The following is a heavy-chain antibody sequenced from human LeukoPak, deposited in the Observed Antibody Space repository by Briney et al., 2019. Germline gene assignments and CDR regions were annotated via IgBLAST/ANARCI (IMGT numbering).Heavy chain of an antibody. J-gene: IGHJ4*02. D-gene: IGHD4-11*01. V-gene: IGHV5-51*01. CDR2: INPGDSDT. Sequence: GESLKISCQASGYSFTSSWIGWARQMPGKGLEWMAIINPGDSDTRYSPSFQGQVTISADESISTVYLQWGSLKASDTAMYYCARPTDGALPVYWGQGTLVTVSS. CDR3: ARPTDGALPVY. CDR1: GYSFTSSW.